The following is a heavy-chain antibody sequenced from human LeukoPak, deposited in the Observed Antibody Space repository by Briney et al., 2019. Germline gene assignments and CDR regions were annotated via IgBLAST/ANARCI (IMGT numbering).Heavy chain of an antibody. J-gene: IGHJ4*02. V-gene: IGHV3-7*01. CDR1: GFTFSTYS. D-gene: IGHD1-1*01. CDR2: IKQDASER. Sequence: PGGSLRLSCAPSGFTFSTYSMNWVRQAPGKGLERVANIKQDASERYYVDSVKGRFTISRDNAKNSLYLQMNSLRAEDTAVYYCATPTAGTWHFDYWGQGTLVTVSS. CDR3: ATPTAGTWHFDY.